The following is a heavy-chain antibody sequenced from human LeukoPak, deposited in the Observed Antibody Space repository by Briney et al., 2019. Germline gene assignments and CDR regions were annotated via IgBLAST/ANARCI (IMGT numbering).Heavy chain of an antibody. Sequence: GGSLRLSCAASGFIFSDYNMNWVRQAPGKGLVWVSRIASDGSSTTYADSVKGRFSISRGNAKNTLYLQMNSLRVEDTAVYYCARGRPHGNDYWGQGTLVTVSS. J-gene: IGHJ4*02. CDR2: IASDGSST. D-gene: IGHD4-23*01. V-gene: IGHV3-74*01. CDR1: GFIFSDYN. CDR3: ARGRPHGNDY.